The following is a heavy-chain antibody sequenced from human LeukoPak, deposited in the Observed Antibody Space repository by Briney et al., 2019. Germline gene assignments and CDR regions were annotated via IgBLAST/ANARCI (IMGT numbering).Heavy chain of an antibody. CDR1: GFTFSSYW. CDR2: IKQDGSEK. J-gene: IGHJ5*02. V-gene: IGHV3-7*01. CDR3: AREVLLWFGPSPHWFDP. Sequence: GGSLRLSCAASGFTFSSYWMSWVRQAPGKGLEWVANIKQDGSEKYYVDSVKGRFTISRDSAKNSLYLQMNSLRAEDTAVYYCAREVLLWFGPSPHWFDPWGQGTLVTVSS. D-gene: IGHD3-10*01.